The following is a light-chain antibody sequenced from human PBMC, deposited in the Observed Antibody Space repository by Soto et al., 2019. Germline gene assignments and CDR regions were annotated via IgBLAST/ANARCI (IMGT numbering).Light chain of an antibody. CDR1: SGSVSTTYY. V-gene: IGLV8-61*01. CDR3: MLYMGGGLVV. J-gene: IGLJ2*01. CDR2: STN. Sequence: QTVVTQEPSFSVSPGGTVTLTRGLTSGSVSTTYYPSWYQQTPGQAPRTLIYSTNIRSSGVPDRFSGSILQYKAALTITGAQTDDESDSHCMLYMGGGLVVFGGGTKLTVL.